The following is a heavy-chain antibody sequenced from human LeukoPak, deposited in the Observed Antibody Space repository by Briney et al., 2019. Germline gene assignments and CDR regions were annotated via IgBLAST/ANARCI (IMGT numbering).Heavy chain of an antibody. Sequence: PGGSLRLSCAAPGFTFSNYAMSWVRQAPGKGLEWVSTISDSGGSTYYADSVKGRFTISRDNSKNTLYLQMNSMRAEDTAVYYCAKSNGYGLVDIWGQGTMVTVSS. CDR3: AKSNGYGLVDI. V-gene: IGHV3-23*01. D-gene: IGHD3-10*01. CDR2: ISDSGGST. J-gene: IGHJ3*02. CDR1: GFTFSNYA.